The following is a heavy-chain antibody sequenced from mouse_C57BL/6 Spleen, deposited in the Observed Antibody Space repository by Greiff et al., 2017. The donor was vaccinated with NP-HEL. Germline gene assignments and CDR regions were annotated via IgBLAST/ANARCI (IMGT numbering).Heavy chain of an antibody. CDR3: ARWYYVSSLDY. CDR2: INPNNGGT. J-gene: IGHJ2*01. D-gene: IGHD1-1*01. CDR1: GYTFTDYY. V-gene: IGHV1-26*01. Sequence: EVQLQQSGPELVKPGASVKISCKASGYTFTDYYMNWVKQSHGKSLEWIGDINPNNGGTSYNQKFKGKATLTVDKSSSTAYMELRSMTSEDSAVYYCARWYYVSSLDYWGQGTTLTVSS.